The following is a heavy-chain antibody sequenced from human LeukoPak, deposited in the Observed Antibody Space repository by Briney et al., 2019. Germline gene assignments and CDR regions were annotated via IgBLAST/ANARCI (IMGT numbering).Heavy chain of an antibody. V-gene: IGHV3-30*02. J-gene: IGHJ6*03. CDR1: GFTFSSYG. CDR3: AKDRRFGYYYYYYMDV. Sequence: GGSLRLSCAASGFTFSSYGMHWVRQAPGKGLDWVAFIHHDGSNKYYADSVRGRFTISRDNSKNTLYLQMNSLRAEDTAVYYCAKDRRFGYYYYYYMDVWGKGTTVTVSS. CDR2: IHHDGSNK. D-gene: IGHD3-10*01.